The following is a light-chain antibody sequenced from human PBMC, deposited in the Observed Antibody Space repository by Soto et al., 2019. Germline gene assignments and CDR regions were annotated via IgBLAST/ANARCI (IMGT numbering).Light chain of an antibody. J-gene: IGKJ2*01. V-gene: IGKV3-11*01. CDR1: QSVDRS. CDR2: DAS. CDR3: QQPGA. Sequence: EVVLTQSPATLSLSPGERATLSCRASQSVDRSLAWYQQKLGQAPRLLIFDASTRATGIPGRFSGSGSGTDFTSLLCSLDPDDFAHYYSQQPGAFGQGTKVEIK.